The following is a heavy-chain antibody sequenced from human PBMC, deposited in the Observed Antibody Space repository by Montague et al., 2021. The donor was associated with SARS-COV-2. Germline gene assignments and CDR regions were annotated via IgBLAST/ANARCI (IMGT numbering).Heavy chain of an antibody. J-gene: IGHJ5*02. Sequence: SETLSLTCTVSGGSISSYYWSWIRQPPGKGLEWIGYIYYSGSTYYNPSLKSRVTISVDTSKNQFSLKLSSVTAADTAVYYCARQSQAEIVLMVYAMGGWFDPWGQGTLVTVSS. CDR2: IYYSGST. D-gene: IGHD2-8*01. CDR3: ARQSQAEIVLMVYAMGGWFDP. CDR1: GGSISSYY. V-gene: IGHV4-59*04.